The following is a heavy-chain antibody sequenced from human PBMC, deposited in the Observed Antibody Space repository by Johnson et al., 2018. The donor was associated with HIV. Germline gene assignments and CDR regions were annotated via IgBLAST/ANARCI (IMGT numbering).Heavy chain of an antibody. J-gene: IGHJ3*02. CDR1: GFTISSYG. CDR3: AKDLRVYTCDAFDI. D-gene: IGHD5/OR15-5a*01. Sequence: QVQLVESGGGLIQPGGSLRLSCAASGFTISSYGMHWVRQAPGKGLEWVAVISYGGSNKYYADSVKGRFTVSRDNSKNTLYLQMNSMRAEDTAVYYCAKDLRVYTCDAFDIWGQGTMVTVSS. V-gene: IGHV3-30*18. CDR2: ISYGGSNK.